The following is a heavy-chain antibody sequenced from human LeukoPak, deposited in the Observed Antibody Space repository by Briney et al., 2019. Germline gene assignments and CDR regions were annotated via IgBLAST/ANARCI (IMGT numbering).Heavy chain of an antibody. Sequence: SETLSLTCTVSGGSISTSNYYWGWIRQPPGKGLEWIGSIYYSGSTDYNPSLKSRVTISVDTSRNHVSLRLTSVTAADTAVYFCSKAYVWGSYDGTFDYWGQGTLVTVSS. J-gene: IGHJ4*02. CDR2: IYYSGST. V-gene: IGHV4-39*01. CDR1: GGSISTSNYY. D-gene: IGHD3-16*01. CDR3: SKAYVWGSYDGTFDY.